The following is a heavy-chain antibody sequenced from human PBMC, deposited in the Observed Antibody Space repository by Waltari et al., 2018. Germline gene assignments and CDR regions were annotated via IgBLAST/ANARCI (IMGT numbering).Heavy chain of an antibody. CDR3: AREGYCSGGSCYRGYYFDY. CDR1: GYSISSGYY. Sequence: QVQLQESGPGLVKPSETLSLTCTVSGYSISSGYYWGWIRQPPGKGLEWIGSIYHSGSTYYTPSLKSRVTISVDTSKNQFSLKLSSVTAADTAVYYCAREGYCSGGSCYRGYYFDYWGQGTLVTVSS. J-gene: IGHJ4*02. D-gene: IGHD2-15*01. CDR2: IYHSGST. V-gene: IGHV4-38-2*02.